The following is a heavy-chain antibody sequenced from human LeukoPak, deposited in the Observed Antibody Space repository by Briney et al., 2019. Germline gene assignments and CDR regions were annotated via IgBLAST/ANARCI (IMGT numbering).Heavy chain of an antibody. CDR2: IYSGGST. Sequence: GGSLRLSCAASGFTVSSNYMSWVRQAPGKGLEWVSVIYSGGSTYYADSVKGRFTISRDNSKNTLYLQMNSLRAEDTAVYYCARSPSVSGSYVKYYFGYWGQGTLVTVSS. V-gene: IGHV3-66*02. D-gene: IGHD1-26*01. CDR3: ARSPSVSGSYVKYYFGY. J-gene: IGHJ4*02. CDR1: GFTVSSNY.